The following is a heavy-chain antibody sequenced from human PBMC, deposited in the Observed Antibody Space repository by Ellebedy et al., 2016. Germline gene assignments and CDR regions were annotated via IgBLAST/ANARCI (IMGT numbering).Heavy chain of an antibody. J-gene: IGHJ4*02. Sequence: SETLSLTXTVSGYSISSGYYWGWIRQPPGKGLEWIGSIYHSGSTYYNPSLKSRVTISVDTSKNQFSLKLSSVTAADTAVYYCASRRRATFDYWGQGTLVTVSS. CDR3: ASRRRATFDY. V-gene: IGHV4-38-2*02. CDR2: IYHSGST. D-gene: IGHD1-26*01. CDR1: GYSISSGYY.